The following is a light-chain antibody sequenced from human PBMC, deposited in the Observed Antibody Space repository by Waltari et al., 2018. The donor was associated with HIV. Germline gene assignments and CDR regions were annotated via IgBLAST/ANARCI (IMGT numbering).Light chain of an antibody. J-gene: IGKJ2*01. CDR3: QQYSTHYG. CDR1: QNMDNW. V-gene: IGKV1-5*03. CDR2: RTS. Sequence: DVHMTQSPSNLSASVGNTVVITCPASQNMDNWLAWYHPRPGRDPKLHIYRTSVLESGGSSRCSGSGSGTEFTLTIRSRQPDDVGTYFCQQYSTHYGFGQGTRVE.